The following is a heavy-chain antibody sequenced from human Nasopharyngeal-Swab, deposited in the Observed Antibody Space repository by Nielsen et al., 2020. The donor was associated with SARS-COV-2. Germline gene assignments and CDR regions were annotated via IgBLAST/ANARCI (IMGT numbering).Heavy chain of an antibody. Sequence: WVRQAPGQRREWIGWIVVGSGNTNYAQKFQERVTITRDMSTSTTYMELSSLRSEDTAVYYCAADWFRLRFLEWLPGGYGMDVWGQGTTVTVSS. CDR3: AADWFRLRFLEWLPGGYGMDV. D-gene: IGHD3-3*01. CDR2: IVVGSGNT. V-gene: IGHV1-58*01. J-gene: IGHJ6*02.